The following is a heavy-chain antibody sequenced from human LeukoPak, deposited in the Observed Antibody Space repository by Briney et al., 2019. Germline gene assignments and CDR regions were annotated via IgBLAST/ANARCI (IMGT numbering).Heavy chain of an antibody. Sequence: SDTLSFSRSSACSSISCYYWRGLQQPPGGGLEWIGYMQYTGGTNYNPSLKSRVTISLDSSNSQLSLKLKSVTAADTAVYFCARVRRFNGPYNVYFDYWGQGTLVTVSS. D-gene: IGHD2-8*01. V-gene: IGHV4-59*01. J-gene: IGHJ4*02. CDR1: CSSISCYY. CDR3: ARVRRFNGPYNVYFDY. CDR2: MQYTGGT.